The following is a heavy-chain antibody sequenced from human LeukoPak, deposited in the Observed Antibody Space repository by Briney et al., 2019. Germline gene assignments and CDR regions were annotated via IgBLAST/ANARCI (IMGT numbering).Heavy chain of an antibody. D-gene: IGHD1-26*01. Sequence: GGSLRLSCAASGFTFSSYEMNWVRQAPGKGLEWVSYISSSGSTIYYADPVKGRFTISRDNAKNSLYLQMNSLRVEDTALYYCAKGSSGSYSLDAFDIWGQGTMVTLSS. CDR3: AKGSSGSYSLDAFDI. V-gene: IGHV3-48*03. J-gene: IGHJ3*02. CDR1: GFTFSSYE. CDR2: ISSSGSTI.